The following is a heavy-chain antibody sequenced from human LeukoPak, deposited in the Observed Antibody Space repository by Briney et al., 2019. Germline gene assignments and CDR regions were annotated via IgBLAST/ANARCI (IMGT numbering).Heavy chain of an antibody. CDR1: GFTFSSYA. CDR3: AILQTYGDYQYLDY. V-gene: IGHV3-30-3*01. Sequence: GGSLRLSCAASGFTFSSYAMHWVRQAPGKGLEWVAVISYDGSNKYYADSVKGRFTISRDNSKNTLYLQMNSLRAEDTAVYYCAILQTYGDYQYLDYWGQGTLVTVSS. D-gene: IGHD4-17*01. J-gene: IGHJ4*02. CDR2: ISYDGSNK.